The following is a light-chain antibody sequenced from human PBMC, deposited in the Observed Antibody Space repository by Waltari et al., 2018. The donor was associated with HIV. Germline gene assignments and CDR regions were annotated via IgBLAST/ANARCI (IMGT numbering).Light chain of an antibody. CDR2: RNS. J-gene: IGLJ3*02. CDR3: AAWDDSLSGWV. Sequence: QSALTQPPSTSGTPGQTVTIPCSGSSSNIGDNYVSWYQQLPGTAPKLLIYRNSQRPSGVRDRFSGSKSGTSASLAINDLRSEDEAEYHCAAWDDSLSGWVFGGETNLTVL. V-gene: IGLV1-47*01. CDR1: SSNIGDNY.